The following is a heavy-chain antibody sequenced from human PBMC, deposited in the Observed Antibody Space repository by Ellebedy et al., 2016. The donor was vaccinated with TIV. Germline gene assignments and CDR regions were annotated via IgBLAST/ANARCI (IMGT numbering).Heavy chain of an antibody. CDR1: GYSFTTYW. J-gene: IGHJ4*02. CDR2: IYPSDSYT. CDR3: ARHMNTATTNDY. V-gene: IGHV5-10-1*01. D-gene: IGHD5-18*01. Sequence: PGGSLRLSCKGSGYSFTTYWITWVRQMPGKGPEWMGRIYPSDSYTKSSPSFQGHVTISADKSISTAHMQWNSLKASDTAMYYCARHMNTATTNDYWGQGTLVTVSS.